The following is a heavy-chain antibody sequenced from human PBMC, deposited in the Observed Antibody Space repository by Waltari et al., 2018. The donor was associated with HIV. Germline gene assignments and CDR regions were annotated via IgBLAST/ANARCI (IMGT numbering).Heavy chain of an antibody. D-gene: IGHD2-8*02. CDR2: ISEKAFST. CDR1: GFIFSSSH. Sequence: EEQLLESGGGLAQPGGSLRLSCAASGFIFSSSHMTLVRQAPGKGLAWDSGISEKAFSTNYADSVKGRFTISRDNSKNTLYLQMNSLRVEDTAVYYCARNHTVSNWATYDIWSHGTMVTVSS. V-gene: IGHV3-23*01. J-gene: IGHJ3*02. CDR3: ARNHTVSNWATYDI.